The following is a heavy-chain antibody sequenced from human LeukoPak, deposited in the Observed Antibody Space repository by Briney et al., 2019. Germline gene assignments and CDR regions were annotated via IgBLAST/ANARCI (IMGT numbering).Heavy chain of an antibody. CDR2: ISSSGSTI. D-gene: IGHD2-2*01. V-gene: IGHV3-11*04. Sequence: GGSLRLSCAASGFTFSDYYMSWIRQAPGKGLEWVSYISSSGSTIYYADSVKGRFTISRDNAKNSLYLQMNSLRAEDTAVYYCTTCRSTSCYGRGDAFDIWGQGTMVTVSS. J-gene: IGHJ3*02. CDR1: GFTFSDYY. CDR3: TTCRSTSCYGRGDAFDI.